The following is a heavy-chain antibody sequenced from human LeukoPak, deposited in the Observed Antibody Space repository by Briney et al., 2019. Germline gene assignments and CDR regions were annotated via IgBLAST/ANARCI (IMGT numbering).Heavy chain of an antibody. Sequence: GGSLRLSCAASGFAITDHHMDGVRQAPGKGMEGVGRSQTTKPNSCTTEYAASLKGRCTISRDDSKNSLYLQLNSLKTEDTAVYYCVRVVTTSSGWYHFDNWGQGTLVTVSS. CDR1: GFAITDHH. J-gene: IGHJ4*02. V-gene: IGHV3-72*01. CDR2: SQTTKPNSCTT. D-gene: IGHD6-13*01. CDR3: VRVVTTSSGWYHFDN.